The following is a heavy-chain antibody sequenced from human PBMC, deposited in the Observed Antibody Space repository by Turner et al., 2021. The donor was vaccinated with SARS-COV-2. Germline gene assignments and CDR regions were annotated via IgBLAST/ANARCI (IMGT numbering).Heavy chain of an antibody. CDR1: GGTFSNSA. Sequence: QVHVVQSGAEVKKPGSAVTVSCKASGGTFSNSAFSLVRPAPGHGLEWMGGILPKFGTPNYSQKFQGRLTITADESTTTVYMELSGLLSDDSAVYYCARDTDYWGQGTLVTVSS. CDR3: ARDTDY. J-gene: IGHJ4*02. V-gene: IGHV1-69*01. CDR2: ILPKFGTP.